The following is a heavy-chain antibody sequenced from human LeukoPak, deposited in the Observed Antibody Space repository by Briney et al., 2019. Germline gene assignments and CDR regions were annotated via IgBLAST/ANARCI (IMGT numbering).Heavy chain of an antibody. Sequence: GASVKVSCKASGGTFNTYAITWVRQAPGQGLEWMGRIIPILDVADSAQKSQDRVTISADRSTSTVYMELSSLRSEDTAIYYCARFPVRGYTYGSVIHHMDVWGQGTTVTVSS. D-gene: IGHD5-18*01. V-gene: IGHV1-69*04. CDR1: GGTFNTYA. CDR3: ARFPVRGYTYGSVIHHMDV. J-gene: IGHJ6*02. CDR2: IIPILDVA.